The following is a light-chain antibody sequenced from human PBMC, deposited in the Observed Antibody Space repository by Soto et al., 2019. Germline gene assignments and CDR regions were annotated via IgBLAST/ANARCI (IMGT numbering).Light chain of an antibody. CDR2: KAS. Sequence: DIQMTQSPSTLSASVGDRVTITCRASQSISTWLAWYQQKPGKAPKLLIYKASSLEGGVPSRFGGSGSGTLFNITISSLYPDDFATYYCQQYNTYPLTFGGGTTVDIK. CDR1: QSISTW. V-gene: IGKV1-5*03. J-gene: IGKJ4*01. CDR3: QQYNTYPLT.